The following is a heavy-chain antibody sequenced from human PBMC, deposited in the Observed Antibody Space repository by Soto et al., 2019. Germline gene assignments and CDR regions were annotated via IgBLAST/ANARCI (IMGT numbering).Heavy chain of an antibody. CDR3: AKDRGLRYFGSGSSFDY. D-gene: IGHD3-10*01. J-gene: IGHJ4*02. Sequence: EVQLVESGGSLVQPGRSLRLSCAASGFTFNDYAMHWVRQAPGKGLEWVSKISWNSGSIGYADSVKGRFTISRDNAKNFQYLQMNSLRVEDTALYYCAKDRGLRYFGSGSSFDYWGQGTLVTVSS. CDR1: GFTFNDYA. CDR2: ISWNSGSI. V-gene: IGHV3-9*01.